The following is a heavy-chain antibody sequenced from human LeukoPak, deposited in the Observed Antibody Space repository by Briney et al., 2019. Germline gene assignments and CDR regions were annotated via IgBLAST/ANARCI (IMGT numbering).Heavy chain of an antibody. CDR2: IYPRDSET. Sequence: GASLKISCKVSGYSFPTYWVGWVRQMPGKGLEWMGIIYPRDSETRYSPSFQGQVTISTDKSIDTAYLQWSSLKASDTAMYYCARHNHYYYDSSGYTFDYWGQGTLVTVSS. CDR1: GYSFPTYW. V-gene: IGHV5-51*01. D-gene: IGHD3-22*01. J-gene: IGHJ4*02. CDR3: ARHNHYYYDSSGYTFDY.